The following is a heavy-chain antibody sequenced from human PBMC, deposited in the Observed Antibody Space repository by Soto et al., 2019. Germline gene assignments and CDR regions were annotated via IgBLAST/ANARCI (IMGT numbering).Heavy chain of an antibody. CDR1: GYSFTSYW. Sequence: RGESLKISCKGSGYSFTSYWIGWVRQMPGKGLEWMGIIYPGDSDTRYSPSFQGQVTISADKSISTAYLQWSSLKASDTAMYYCARPTYYYDSSGYSPPGAFDIWGQGTMVTVSS. CDR2: IYPGDSDT. CDR3: ARPTYYYDSSGYSPPGAFDI. V-gene: IGHV5-51*01. D-gene: IGHD3-22*01. J-gene: IGHJ3*02.